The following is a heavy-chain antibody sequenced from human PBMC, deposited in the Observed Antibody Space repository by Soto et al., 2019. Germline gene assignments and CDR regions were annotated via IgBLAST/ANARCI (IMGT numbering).Heavy chain of an antibody. J-gene: IGHJ3*02. V-gene: IGHV1-2*04. CDR3: AREGSWNYDAFDI. Sequence: ASVKVSCKASGYSFTGYSMHWVRQAPGQGLEWMGWINPKNGATNYARKFQGWVTMTTDTSTSTAYMELRSLKSDDMAVYYCAREGSWNYDAFDIWGKGTMVTVSS. CDR1: GYSFTGYS. D-gene: IGHD1-7*01. CDR2: INPKNGAT.